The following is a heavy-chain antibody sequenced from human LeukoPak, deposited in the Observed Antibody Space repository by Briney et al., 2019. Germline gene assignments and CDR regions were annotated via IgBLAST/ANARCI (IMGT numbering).Heavy chain of an antibody. V-gene: IGHV1-69*02. CDR1: GGTFSSYT. CDR2: ILPILGIA. J-gene: IGHJ4*02. CDR3: ASAVGDFWSGYYDY. Sequence: SVKVSCKASGGTFSSYTIIWVRQAPGHGLEWMGRILPILGIAKSAPKFPGRVTITADKSTSTAYMELSSLRSEDTAVYYCASAVGDFWSGYYDYWGQGTLVTVSS. D-gene: IGHD3-3*01.